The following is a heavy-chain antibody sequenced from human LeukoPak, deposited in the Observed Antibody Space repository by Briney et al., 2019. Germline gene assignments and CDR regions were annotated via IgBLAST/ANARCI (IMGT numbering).Heavy chain of an antibody. CDR2: ISAYNVNT. J-gene: IGHJ4*02. Sequence: ASVKVSCKASGYTFTSYGISWVRKAPGQGLDWIGWISAYNVNTNYAQKLQGRVTMTTDTSTSTAYMELRSLRSDDTAVYYCATGIAVAGTVLWGQGTLVTVSS. D-gene: IGHD6-19*01. CDR3: ATGIAVAGTVL. CDR1: GYTFTSYG. V-gene: IGHV1-18*01.